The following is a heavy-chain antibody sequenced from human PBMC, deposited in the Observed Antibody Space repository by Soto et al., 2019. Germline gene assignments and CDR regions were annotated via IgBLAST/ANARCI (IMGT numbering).Heavy chain of an antibody. Sequence: PSQTLSLTCSISGDRVSSNSAAWNWIRPSPSRGLEWLGRTYYRSKWYNDYAVSVKSRITINPDTSKNQFSLQLNSVTPEDTAVYYCARSYGDYVDWFDPWGQGTLVTVSS. D-gene: IGHD4-17*01. CDR3: ARSYGDYVDWFDP. V-gene: IGHV6-1*01. CDR2: TYYRSKWYN. CDR1: GDRVSSNSAA. J-gene: IGHJ5*02.